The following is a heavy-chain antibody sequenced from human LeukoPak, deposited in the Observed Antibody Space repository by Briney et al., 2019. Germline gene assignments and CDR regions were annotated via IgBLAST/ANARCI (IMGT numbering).Heavy chain of an antibody. D-gene: IGHD2-2*02. CDR2: IKQDGSEK. J-gene: IGHJ3*02. CDR1: GFTFSNYA. CDR3: ARVWYCSSTTCYKAFDI. Sequence: GGSLRLSCAASGFTFSNYAMSWVRQAPGKGLEWVANIKQDGSEKYYVDSVKGRFTISRDNAKNSLYLQMNSLRAEDTAVYYCARVWYCSSTTCYKAFDIWGQGTMVTVSS. V-gene: IGHV3-7*01.